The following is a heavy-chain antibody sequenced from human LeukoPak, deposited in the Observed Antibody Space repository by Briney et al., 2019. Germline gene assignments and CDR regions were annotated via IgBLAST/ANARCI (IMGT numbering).Heavy chain of an antibody. V-gene: IGHV3-23*01. D-gene: IGHD2-2*02. CDR1: GFTFSSYA. CDR2: ISGSGGRT. Sequence: GGSLRLSCAASGFTFSSYAMSWVRQAPGKGLEWVSAISGSGGRTYYSDSVKGRFTISRDTSKNTLYLQINSLRAEDTAVYYCGSICSSTSCYKYGMDVWGQGTTVTVSS. J-gene: IGHJ6*02. CDR3: GSICSSTSCYKYGMDV.